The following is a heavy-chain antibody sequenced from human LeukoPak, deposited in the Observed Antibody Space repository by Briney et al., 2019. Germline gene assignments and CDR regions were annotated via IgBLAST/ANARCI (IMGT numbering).Heavy chain of an antibody. Sequence: GGSLRLSCAASGFTFSSDSMNWVRQAPGKGLEWVSSISSSSSYIYYADSVKGRFTTSRDNAKNSLYLQMNSLRAEDTAVYYCARDGAAADAFDIWGQGTMVTVSS. CDR1: GFTFSSDS. CDR3: ARDGAAADAFDI. D-gene: IGHD6-13*01. J-gene: IGHJ3*02. CDR2: ISSSSSYI. V-gene: IGHV3-21*01.